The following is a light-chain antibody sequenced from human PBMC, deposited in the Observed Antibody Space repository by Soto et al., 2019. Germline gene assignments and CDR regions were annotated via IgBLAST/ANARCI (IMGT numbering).Light chain of an antibody. Sequence: DIVMTQSPLALPVTLGQPASISCRSSRSLLHSDGNTYLSWLQQRPGQPPRVLIYKISQRISGVPDRFSGSGAGTYFTLKISRAEAEDVGVYYCLQATQLRTFGQGTKLEIK. CDR3: LQATQLRT. V-gene: IGKV2-24*01. CDR2: KIS. J-gene: IGKJ2*02. CDR1: RSLLHSDGNTY.